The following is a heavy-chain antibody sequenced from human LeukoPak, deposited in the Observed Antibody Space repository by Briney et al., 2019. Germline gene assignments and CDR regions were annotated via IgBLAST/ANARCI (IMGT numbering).Heavy chain of an antibody. V-gene: IGHV3-43D*03. CDR3: AKDQGEGGGNWNDYYFGY. CDR1: GFTFDDYA. CDR2: ISWDGGST. Sequence: GGSLRLSCAASGFTFDDYAMHWVRQAPGKGLEWVSLISWDGGSTYYANSVKGRFTISRDNSKNSLYLQMNSLRAEDTALYYCAKDQGEGGGNWNDYYFGYWGQGTLVTVSS. D-gene: IGHD1-20*01. J-gene: IGHJ4*02.